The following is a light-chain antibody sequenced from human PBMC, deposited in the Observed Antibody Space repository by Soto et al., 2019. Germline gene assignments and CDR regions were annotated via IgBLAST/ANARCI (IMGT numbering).Light chain of an antibody. J-gene: IGKJ2*01. CDR3: QQYFSYPYT. Sequence: AIRMTQSPSSFSASTGDRVTITCRASQGISSYLAWYQQKPGKAPNLLIYAAATLQRGAPSRFSGSGSGTDFTLTISRLQSEDFATYYCQQYFSYPYTFGRGTKLEI. CDR1: QGISSY. CDR2: AAA. V-gene: IGKV1-8*01.